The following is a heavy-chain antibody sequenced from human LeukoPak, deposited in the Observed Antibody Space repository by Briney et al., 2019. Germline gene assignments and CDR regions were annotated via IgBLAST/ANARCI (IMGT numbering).Heavy chain of an antibody. CDR1: GGSISSGDYY. V-gene: IGHV4-30-4*08. J-gene: IGHJ3*02. D-gene: IGHD2/OR15-2a*01. CDR3: ARYPPFGSNAFNI. Sequence: KPSQTLSLTCTVSGGSISSGDYYWNWIRQPPGKGLEWIGRIYYSGSTYYNPSLKSRITISIDTSKSQFSLNLSSLTAADTAVYYCARYPPFGSNAFNIWGQGTMVTVSS. CDR2: IYYSGST.